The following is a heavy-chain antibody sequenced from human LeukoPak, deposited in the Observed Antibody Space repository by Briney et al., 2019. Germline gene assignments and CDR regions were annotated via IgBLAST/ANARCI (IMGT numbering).Heavy chain of an antibody. J-gene: IGHJ4*02. D-gene: IGHD6-6*01. CDR3: TRLLPSSHHFFDS. CDR1: GFTVSNDY. V-gene: IGHV3-53*01. CDR2: IYGGGAT. Sequence: PGGSLRLSCAVSGFTVSNDYMSWVRQAPGKGLEWVSVIYGGGATYYADSVRGRFTISGDNFENTLFLQMDNLRAEDTAVYYCTRLLPSSHHFFDSWGQGTLVAVSS.